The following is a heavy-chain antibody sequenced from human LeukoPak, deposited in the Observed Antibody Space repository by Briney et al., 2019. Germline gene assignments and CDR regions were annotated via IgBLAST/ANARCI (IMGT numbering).Heavy chain of an antibody. Sequence: SETLSLTCAVYGGSFSGYYWSWIRQPPGKGLEWIGEINHSGSTNYNPSLKSRVTISVDTSKNQFSLKLSSVTAADTAVYYCARGPKDIVVVPAAILDYWGQGTLVTVS. V-gene: IGHV4-34*01. CDR1: GGSFSGYY. D-gene: IGHD2-2*01. CDR2: INHSGST. CDR3: ARGPKDIVVVPAAILDY. J-gene: IGHJ4*02.